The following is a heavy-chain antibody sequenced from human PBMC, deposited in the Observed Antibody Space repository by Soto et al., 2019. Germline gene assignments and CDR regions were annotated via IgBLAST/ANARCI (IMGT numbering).Heavy chain of an antibody. Sequence: QVQLVQSGAEVRRPGASVRVFCKASGYSFIDYYINWVRQAPGQGLEWMGWINPKDGATKSAQKFQDWVTMTSDTSHTTAYLDLRSDDTAVYYCARGRKVVATPARDDWFDPWGQGTLVTVSS. CDR1: GYSFIDYY. J-gene: IGHJ5*02. CDR2: INPKDGAT. V-gene: IGHV1-2*04. D-gene: IGHD2-21*02. CDR3: ARGRKVVATPARDDWFDP.